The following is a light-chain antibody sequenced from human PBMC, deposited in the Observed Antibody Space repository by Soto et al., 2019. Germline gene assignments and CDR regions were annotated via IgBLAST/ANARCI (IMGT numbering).Light chain of an antibody. Sequence: DIVMTQSPDSLSVSLGERATINCKSSQSVLSSSNNKHYLAWYQQKPGQPPKVVIYWASTRGSGVPDRFSGSGSGTDFTLPISSLQAEDVAVYYCQHYYSSPLTFGGGTKVEIK. J-gene: IGKJ4*01. CDR3: QHYYSSPLT. CDR1: QSVLSSSNNKHY. V-gene: IGKV4-1*01. CDR2: WAS.